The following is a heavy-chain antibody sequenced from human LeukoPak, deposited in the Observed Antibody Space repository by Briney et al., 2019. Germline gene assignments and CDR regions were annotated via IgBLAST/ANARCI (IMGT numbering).Heavy chain of an antibody. D-gene: IGHD5-18*01. CDR1: GYTFTSYY. CDR2: INPSGGST. J-gene: IGHJ6*02. Sequence: ASVNVSCKASGYTFTSYYMHWVRQAPGQGLEWMGIINPSGGSTSYAQKFQGRVTMTRDTSTSTVYMELSSLRSEDTAVYYCARDLLDTAMEAYYYGMDVWGQGTTVTVSS. V-gene: IGHV1-46*01. CDR3: ARDLLDTAMEAYYYGMDV.